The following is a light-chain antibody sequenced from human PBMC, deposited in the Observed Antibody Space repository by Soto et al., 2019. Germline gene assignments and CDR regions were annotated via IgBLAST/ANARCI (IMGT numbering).Light chain of an antibody. V-gene: IGKV4-1*01. CDR2: WAS. CDR3: QQFYATPPYT. CDR1: QSVLHKSNNKNY. Sequence: DIVMTQPPDSLAVSLGERATINCKSSQSVLHKSNNKNYLAWYQQKPGQPPKVLIYWASTRESGVPDRLSGSGSGTDFTLTISSLQAADVAVYYCQQFYATPPYTFGQGTKLEIK. J-gene: IGKJ2*01.